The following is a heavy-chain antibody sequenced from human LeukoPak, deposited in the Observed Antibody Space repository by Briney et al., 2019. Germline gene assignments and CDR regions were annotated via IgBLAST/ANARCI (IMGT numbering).Heavy chain of an antibody. V-gene: IGHV1-8*01. CDR3: ARVGAGTIFGVVIQDY. D-gene: IGHD3-3*01. Sequence: ASVKVSCKASGFTFTSHDYNWVRQATGQGLEWMGWMNPNSGNTGYAQKFQGRVTMTRNTSISTAYMELSSLRSEDTAVYYCARVGAGTIFGVVIQDYWGQGTLVTVSS. CDR1: GFTFTSHD. J-gene: IGHJ4*02. CDR2: MNPNSGNT.